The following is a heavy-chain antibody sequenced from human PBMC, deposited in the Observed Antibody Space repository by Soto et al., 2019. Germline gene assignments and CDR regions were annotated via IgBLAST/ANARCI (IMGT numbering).Heavy chain of an antibody. V-gene: IGHV1-69*01. CDR1: GGTFSSYA. D-gene: IGHD6-13*01. CDR3: ARDRIAGSKYYYGMDV. CDR2: IIPIFGTE. J-gene: IGHJ6*02. Sequence: QVQLVQSGAEVKKPGSSVRVSCKASGGTFSSYAISWVRQAPGQGLEWRGGIIPIFGTENYAQKFQGRVTITADESTRTAYMELSSLRSEDTAVYYCARDRIAGSKYYYGMDVWGQGTTVTVSS.